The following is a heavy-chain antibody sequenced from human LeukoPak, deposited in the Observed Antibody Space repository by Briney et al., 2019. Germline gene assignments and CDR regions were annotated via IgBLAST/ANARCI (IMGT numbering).Heavy chain of an antibody. CDR1: GYTFSSHG. V-gene: IGHV3-30*02. Sequence: GGSLRLSCAASGYTFSSHGMHWVRQAPAKRLEWVAFIRYDGSGESYVDSVKGRFTISRDNSKNTPYLQMSSLRAEDTAVYYCAKTPSGSGWFHYWGQGTLVTVSS. CDR3: AKTPSGSGWFHY. J-gene: IGHJ4*02. D-gene: IGHD6-19*01. CDR2: IRYDGSGE.